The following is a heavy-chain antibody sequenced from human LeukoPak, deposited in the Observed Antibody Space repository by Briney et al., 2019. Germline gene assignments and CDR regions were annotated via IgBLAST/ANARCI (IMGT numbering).Heavy chain of an antibody. CDR1: GGSISSSTYC. Sequence: SETLSLTCTVSGGSISSSTYCWSWVRQPPGKGLEWIGCMYHSGNTYYSSSLKGRVTISLDTPKNQFSLRLNSVTASDTAVYYCVRSGFCSGADCRGAFDVWGQGTMVTVSS. CDR2: MYHSGNT. V-gene: IGHV4-39*01. D-gene: IGHD2-15*01. J-gene: IGHJ3*01. CDR3: VRSGFCSGADCRGAFDV.